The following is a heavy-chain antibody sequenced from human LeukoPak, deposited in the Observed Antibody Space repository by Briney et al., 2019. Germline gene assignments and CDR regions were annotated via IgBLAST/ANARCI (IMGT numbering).Heavy chain of an antibody. V-gene: IGHV1-69*06. J-gene: IGHJ6*03. D-gene: IGHD2-2*01. CDR1: GGTFSSYA. CDR2: IIPIFGTA. CDR3: ARGTLVVPPNYYYYYMDV. Sequence: ASVKVSCKASGGTFSSYAISWVRQAPGQGLEWMGGIIPIFGTANYAQKFQGRVTITADKSTSTAYMELSSLRSEDTAVYYCARGTLVVPPNYYYYYMDVWGKGTTVTVSS.